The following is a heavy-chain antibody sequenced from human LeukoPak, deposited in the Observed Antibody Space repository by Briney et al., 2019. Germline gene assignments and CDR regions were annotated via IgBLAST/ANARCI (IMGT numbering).Heavy chain of an antibody. V-gene: IGHV1-18*01. CDR3: ARGPSSYYDSSGYDY. CDR2: ISAYNGNT. CDR1: GYTFTGYG. J-gene: IGHJ4*02. Sequence: ASVKVSCKASGYTFTGYGISWVRQAPGQGLEWMGWISAYNGNTNYAQKLQGRVSMTTDTSTSTAYMELRSLRSDDTAVYYCARGPSSYYDSSGYDYWGQGTLVTVPS. D-gene: IGHD3-22*01.